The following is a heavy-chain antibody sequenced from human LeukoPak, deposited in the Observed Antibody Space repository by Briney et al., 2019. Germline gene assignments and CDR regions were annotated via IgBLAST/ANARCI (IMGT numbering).Heavy chain of an antibody. CDR3: ARVRRGYSGYGPGHY. CDR1: GYTFTSYY. Sequence: ASVKVSCKASGYTFTSYYMHWVRQAPGQGLEWMGIINPSGGSTSYAQKFQGRVTMTRDTSTSTVYMELSSLRSEDTAVYYCARVRRGYSGYGPGHYWGQGTLVTVPS. J-gene: IGHJ4*02. D-gene: IGHD5-12*01. V-gene: IGHV1-46*01. CDR2: INPSGGST.